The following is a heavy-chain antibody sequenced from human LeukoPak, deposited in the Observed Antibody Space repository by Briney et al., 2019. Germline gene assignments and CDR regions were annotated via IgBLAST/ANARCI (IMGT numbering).Heavy chain of an antibody. CDR3: ARGYGSGSSHIDY. V-gene: IGHV3-11*04. Sequence: GGSLRLSCAASGFTVSSNYMSWARQAPGKGLEWVSYISSSGTTIYYAASVKGRFTISRDNAKNSLYLQMNSLRAEDTAVYYCARGYGSGSSHIDYWGQGTLVTVSS. CDR2: ISSSGTTI. J-gene: IGHJ4*02. D-gene: IGHD3-10*01. CDR1: GFTVSSNY.